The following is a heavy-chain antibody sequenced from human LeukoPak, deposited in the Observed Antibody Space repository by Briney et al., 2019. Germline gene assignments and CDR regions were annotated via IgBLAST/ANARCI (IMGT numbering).Heavy chain of an antibody. Sequence: GGSLGLSCAISGLILHDYAMTWVRQAPGKGLEWVSTIVGDSSKTYYADSVKGRFTISRDNSNYMLFLHMNNLRAEDTAIYYCAKQPYNYYYLDVWGKGTTVTVSS. D-gene: IGHD2-21*01. CDR3: AKQPYNYYYLDV. V-gene: IGHV3-23*01. CDR2: IVGDSSKT. CDR1: GLILHDYA. J-gene: IGHJ6*03.